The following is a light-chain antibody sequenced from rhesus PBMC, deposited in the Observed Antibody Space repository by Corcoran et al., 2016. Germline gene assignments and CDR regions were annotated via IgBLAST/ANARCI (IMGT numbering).Light chain of an antibody. CDR1: QSLSNY. CDR3: PPGYCYPPA. V-gene: IGKV1S9*01. J-gene: IGKJ4*01. Sequence: DIQRTQSPSSLYASVGERVTITRQARQSLSNYLNWYQQKPGKIPKLLSYRAYYLQSGIPSRFSGSGAGTFFTLPISRLPPADFASYYCPPGYCYPPAFVGGAKVEL. CDR2: RAY.